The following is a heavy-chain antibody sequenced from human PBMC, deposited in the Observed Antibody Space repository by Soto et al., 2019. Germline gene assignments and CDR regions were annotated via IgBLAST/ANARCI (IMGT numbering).Heavy chain of an antibody. V-gene: IGHV3-23*01. J-gene: IGHJ4*02. CDR3: ARRV. Sequence: EVQGSEYGGGFLQPVGGLRLSCATSGFTFSNYPMNWVRQAPGKGLEWVSGISAGGDRTYYADSVKGRFTIFRDNSKNSVSLRMNSLRVEDTAVYYCARRVWGQGTLVTVSS. CDR2: ISAGGDRT. CDR1: GFTFSNYP.